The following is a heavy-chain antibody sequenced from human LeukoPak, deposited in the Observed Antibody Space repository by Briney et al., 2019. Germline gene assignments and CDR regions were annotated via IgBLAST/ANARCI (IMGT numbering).Heavy chain of an antibody. CDR3: AREPIGTHFDY. D-gene: IGHD1-7*01. CDR2: IYYSGST. V-gene: IGHV4-30-4*01. CDR1: GGSISSGDYY. Sequence: SETLSLTCTVSGGSISSGDYYWNWIRQPPGKGLEWIGYIYYSGSTYYNPSLKSRVTIPVDTSKNQFSLKVNSLTAADTAVYYCAREPIGTHFDYWGRGTLVTVSS. J-gene: IGHJ4*02.